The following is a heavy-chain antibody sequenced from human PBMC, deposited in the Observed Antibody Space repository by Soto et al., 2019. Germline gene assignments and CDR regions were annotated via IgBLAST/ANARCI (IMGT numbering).Heavy chain of an antibody. V-gene: IGHV4-61*01. J-gene: IGHJ6*02. CDR1: GGSVSSGSYY. CDR2: IYYSGST. CDR3: ARGLEGDYYYYGMDV. Sequence: PSETLSLTCTVSGGSVSSGSYYWSWIRQPPGKGLEWIGYIYYSGSTNYNPSLKSRVTISVDTSKNQFSLKLSSVTAADTAVYYCARGLEGDYYYYGMDVWGQGTTVTVSS. D-gene: IGHD3-16*01.